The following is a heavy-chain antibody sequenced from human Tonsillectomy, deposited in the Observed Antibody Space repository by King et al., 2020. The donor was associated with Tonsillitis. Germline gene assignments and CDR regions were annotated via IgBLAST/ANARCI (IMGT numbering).Heavy chain of an antibody. CDR3: ARGGEYVWGSVLDY. J-gene: IGHJ4*02. Sequence: VQLVESGGGLVQPGGSLRLSCAASGFTVSSNYMSWVRQAPGKGLEWVAVIYSGGSTLYAESVKGRFTISRDNSKNTLYLQMNSLRAEDTAVYYCARGGEYVWGSVLDYWGQGTMVTVSS. CDR2: IYSGGST. CDR1: GFTVSSNY. D-gene: IGHD3-16*01. V-gene: IGHV3-66*01.